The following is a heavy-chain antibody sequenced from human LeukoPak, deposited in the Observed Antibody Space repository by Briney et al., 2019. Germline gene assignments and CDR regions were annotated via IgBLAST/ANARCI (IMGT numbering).Heavy chain of an antibody. Sequence: GSLRLSCAASGFTFSSYAMHWVRQAPGKGLEWVAVISYDGSNKYYADSVKGRFTISRDNSKNTLYLQMNSLRAEDTAVYYCARENRGHFDYWGQGILVTVSS. J-gene: IGHJ4*02. CDR1: GFTFSSYA. V-gene: IGHV3-30-3*01. D-gene: IGHD2/OR15-2a*01. CDR2: ISYDGSNK. CDR3: ARENRGHFDY.